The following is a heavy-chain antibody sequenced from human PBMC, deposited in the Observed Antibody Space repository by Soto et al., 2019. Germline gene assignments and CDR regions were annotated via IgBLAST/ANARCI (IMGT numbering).Heavy chain of an antibody. V-gene: IGHV1-18*04. CDR3: ARDWSRYYGHSGLIWFY. CDR1: GYTFRSYG. D-gene: IGHD3-10*01. CDR2: ISAYNGDT. J-gene: IGHJ4*02. Sequence: QIQLVQSGGEVKKPGASVTVSCKASGYTFRSYGISWVRQAPGQGLEWVGWISAYNGDTHYAPKFQDRITLTTETSTDTAYMELRRLRIDDTAVYYCARDWSRYYGHSGLIWFYWGQGSLVTVSS.